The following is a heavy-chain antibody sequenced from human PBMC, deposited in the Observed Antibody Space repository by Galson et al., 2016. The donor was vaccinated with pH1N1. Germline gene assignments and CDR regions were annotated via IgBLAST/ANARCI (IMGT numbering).Heavy chain of an antibody. D-gene: IGHD3-10*01. Sequence: SVKVSCKASGYSFILYAIRWVRQAPGQRLEWMGWSNTGKGNTRYSQNLQGRTTLSRDTSAHTAYMELSSLRSDDTAMYYCARRPGRTSDIWGQGTMVIVSS. CDR2: SNTGKGNT. V-gene: IGHV1-3*04. CDR1: GYSFILYA. J-gene: IGHJ3*02. CDR3: ARRPGRTSDI.